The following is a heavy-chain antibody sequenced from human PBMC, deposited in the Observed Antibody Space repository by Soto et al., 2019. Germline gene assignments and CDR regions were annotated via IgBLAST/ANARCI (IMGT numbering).Heavy chain of an antibody. Sequence: PGGSLRLSCVASGFPFSNAWINWVRQVPGKGLEWVGRVKSKTDGGSSDYAAAVKGRFAVSRDDSRNIVYLQMNSLKIEDTGVYYCTSDSRTSLPEILFDVWGHGTQVTVSS. CDR3: TSDSRTSLPEILFDV. CDR1: GFPFSNAW. J-gene: IGHJ4*01. CDR2: VKSKTDGGSS. V-gene: IGHV3-15*07. D-gene: IGHD2-8*01.